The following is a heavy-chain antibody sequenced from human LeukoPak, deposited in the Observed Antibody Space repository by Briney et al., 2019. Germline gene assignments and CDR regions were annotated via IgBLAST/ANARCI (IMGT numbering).Heavy chain of an antibody. CDR2: MYYSGST. CDR1: GGSISSSSGYY. J-gene: IGHJ3*02. CDR3: ARDSSILSPPHNPRGAFDI. V-gene: IGHV4-39*02. Sequence: SETLSLTCTVSGGSISSSSGYYWGWIRQPPGKGLEWIGSMYYSGSTYYNPSLKSRVTISVDTSKNHFSLKLSSVTAADTAVYYCARDSSILSPPHNPRGAFDIWGQGTMVTVSS. D-gene: IGHD3-10*01.